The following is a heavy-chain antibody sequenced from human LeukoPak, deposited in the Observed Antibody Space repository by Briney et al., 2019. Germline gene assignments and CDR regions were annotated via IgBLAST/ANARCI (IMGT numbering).Heavy chain of an antibody. CDR1: GFTFSSYA. V-gene: IGHV3-30-3*01. CDR2: ISYDGSNK. CDR3: ARDSMVVAATNYYYYGMDV. Sequence: GGSLRLSCAASGFTFSSYAMHWVRQAPGKGLEWVAVISYDGSNKYYADSVKGRFTISRDNSKNTLYLQMNSLRAEDTAVYYCARDSMVVAATNYYYYGMDVWGQGTTVTVSS. D-gene: IGHD2-15*01. J-gene: IGHJ6*02.